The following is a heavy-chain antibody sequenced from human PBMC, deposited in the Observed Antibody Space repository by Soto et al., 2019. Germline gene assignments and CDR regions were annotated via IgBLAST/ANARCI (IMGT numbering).Heavy chain of an antibody. CDR2: IYYSGST. Sequence: QVQLQESGPGLVKPSQTLSLTCTVSGGSISSGGYYWSWIRQHPGKGLEWIGYIYYSGSTYYNPSLKSRVTLSVATSKNQFALKLSSVTAADTAVYYCARAPGRFYDRTGWFAPWGQGTLVTVSS. D-gene: IGHD3-9*01. CDR3: ARAPGRFYDRTGWFAP. J-gene: IGHJ5*02. V-gene: IGHV4-31*03. CDR1: GGSISSGGYY.